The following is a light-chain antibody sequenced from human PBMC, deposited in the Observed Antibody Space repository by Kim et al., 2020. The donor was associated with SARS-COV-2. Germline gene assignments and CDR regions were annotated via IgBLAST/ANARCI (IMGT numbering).Light chain of an antibody. CDR1: QSVSSNY. CDR2: LAS. V-gene: IGKV3-20*01. CDR3: QQYDTSPYT. J-gene: IGKJ2*01. Sequence: ETVLTQSPGTLSLSPGESATLSCRASQSVSSNYFAWYHQRPGQAPRLLFYLASTRATGAPDRFSGSGSGTDFTLTIRRLEPEDSGVFYCQQYDTSPYTFGQGTKVEI.